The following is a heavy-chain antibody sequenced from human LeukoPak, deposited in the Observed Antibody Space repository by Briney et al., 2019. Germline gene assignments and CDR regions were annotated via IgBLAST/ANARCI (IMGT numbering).Heavy chain of an antibody. D-gene: IGHD2-2*01. J-gene: IGHJ5*02. CDR3: ARTGCSSTSCKKLGFDP. Sequence: SQTLSLTCTVPGGSISSGGYYWSWIRQHPGKGLEWIGYIYYSGSTYYNPSLKSRVTISVDTSKNQFSLKLSSVTAADTAVYYCARTGCSSTSCKKLGFDPWGQGTLVTVSS. V-gene: IGHV4-31*03. CDR1: GGSISSGGYY. CDR2: IYYSGST.